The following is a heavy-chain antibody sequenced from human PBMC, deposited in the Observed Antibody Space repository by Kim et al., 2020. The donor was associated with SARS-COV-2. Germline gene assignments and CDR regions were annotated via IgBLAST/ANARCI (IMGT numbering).Heavy chain of an antibody. D-gene: IGHD2-8*02. Sequence: GGSLRLSCAASGFTFSDSAMYWVRQASGKGLEWVGRIRSKANSYATAYDVSVKGRFIISRDDSKNTAYLQMNSLKTEDTAIYYCTRVPPYSKSWWVAFV. J-gene: IGHJ3*02. CDR3: TRVPPYSKSWWVAFV. CDR1: GFTFSDSA. V-gene: IGHV3-73*01. CDR2: IRSKANSYAT.